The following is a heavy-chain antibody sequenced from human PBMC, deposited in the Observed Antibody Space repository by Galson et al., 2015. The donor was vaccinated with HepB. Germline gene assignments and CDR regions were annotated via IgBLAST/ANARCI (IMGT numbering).Heavy chain of an antibody. D-gene: IGHD5-12*01. CDR3: AKAQGRLRHSYWFDP. CDR1: GFTFSNYA. V-gene: IGHV3-23*01. CDR2: ISDSDGST. J-gene: IGHJ5*02. Sequence: SLRLSCAASGFTFSNYAMSWVRQAPGKGLEWVSSISDSDGSTYYEDSVKGRFTTSRDKSKNTLFLQMNSLRAEDTAVYYCAKAQGRLRHSYWFDPWGQGTLVTVSS.